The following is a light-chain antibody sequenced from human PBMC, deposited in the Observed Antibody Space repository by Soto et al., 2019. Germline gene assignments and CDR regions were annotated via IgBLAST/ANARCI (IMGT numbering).Light chain of an antibody. Sequence: IVMTQSPATLSVSPGERATLSCRASQSVSSNLAWYQQKPGQAPRLLIYGASTRATGIPARFSGSGSGTEFTLTISSLQSEDFAVYYCQQYNNWPFGTFGQGTKV. V-gene: IGKV3-15*01. CDR3: QQYNNWPFGT. CDR2: GAS. J-gene: IGKJ1*01. CDR1: QSVSSN.